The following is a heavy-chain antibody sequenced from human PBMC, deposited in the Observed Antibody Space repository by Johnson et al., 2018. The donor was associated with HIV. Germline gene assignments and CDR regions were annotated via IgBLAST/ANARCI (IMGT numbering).Heavy chain of an antibody. CDR2: IRHDGTSE. CDR1: VFTFKTFG. J-gene: IGHJ3*02. V-gene: IGHV3-30*02. D-gene: IGHD1-14*01. Sequence: QVQVLESGGGVVQPGRSLRLSCAASVFTFKTFGIHWVRQAPGKGLEWVSFIRHDGTSEYSADAVKGRFTVSRDNSQNILYLHMNSLRTDDTAMYYCAKESDHFDAVASDIWGQGTMVTVSS. CDR3: AKESDHFDAVASDI.